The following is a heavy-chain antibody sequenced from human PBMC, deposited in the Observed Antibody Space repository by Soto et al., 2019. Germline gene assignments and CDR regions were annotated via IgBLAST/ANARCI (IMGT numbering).Heavy chain of an antibody. D-gene: IGHD6-19*01. CDR1: GYTFTKYA. V-gene: IGHV1-18*01. CDR2: ISVYNGNT. J-gene: IGHJ6*02. CDR3: AREGAGLYYYYYGMDV. Sequence: QVQLVQSGAEVKTPGASVKVSCKASGYTFTKYAISWMRQAAGQGLEWVGWISVYNGNTKYAENLQGRVTVTTDTSTTTVYMELRSLRSDDTAVYYCAREGAGLYYYYYGMDVWGQGTTVTVPS.